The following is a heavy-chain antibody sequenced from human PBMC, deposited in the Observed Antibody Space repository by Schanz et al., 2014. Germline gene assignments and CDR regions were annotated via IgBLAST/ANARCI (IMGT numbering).Heavy chain of an antibody. CDR2: INAGTGNT. CDR1: GYTFISYG. J-gene: IGHJ4*02. V-gene: IGHV1-3*01. D-gene: IGHD6-13*01. CDR3: ARSGSSNWYFFDY. Sequence: QVQLVQSGAEVKKPGASVGVSCKASGYTFISYGIKWVRQAPGQRLEWMGWINAGTGNTEYSQKFQGRVTITRDTLASTAYMEVSSLRSEDTAVYYCARSGSSNWYFFDYWGQGTLVTVSS.